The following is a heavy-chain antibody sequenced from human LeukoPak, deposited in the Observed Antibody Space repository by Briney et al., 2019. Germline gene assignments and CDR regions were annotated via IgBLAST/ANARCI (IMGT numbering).Heavy chain of an antibody. Sequence: SEALSLTCTVSGSISGYYWCCIRRPPEKRLEWLGYIYTSGSTNSNSSLESRVTISVDTSKNQFSLDLSSVTAADTTVYYCARQKCTSASCLTKNAFDIWGQGTMVTVSS. V-gene: IGHV4-4*09. CDR2: IYTSGST. J-gene: IGHJ3*02. D-gene: IGHD2-2*01. CDR1: GSISGYY. CDR3: ARQKCTSASCLTKNAFDI.